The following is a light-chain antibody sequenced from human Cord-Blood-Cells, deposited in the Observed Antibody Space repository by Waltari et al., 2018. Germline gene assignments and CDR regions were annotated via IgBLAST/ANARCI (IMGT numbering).Light chain of an antibody. Sequence: DIVLTQSPDSLAVSLGARATTNCKPRQSVLYSSNNKNYLALYQQKPGQPPKLLIYWASTRESGVPDRFSGSGSGTDFTLTISSLQAEDVAVYYCQQYYSTPITFGQGTRLEIK. J-gene: IGKJ5*01. CDR1: QSVLYSSNNKNY. V-gene: IGKV4-1*01. CDR3: QQYYSTPIT. CDR2: WAS.